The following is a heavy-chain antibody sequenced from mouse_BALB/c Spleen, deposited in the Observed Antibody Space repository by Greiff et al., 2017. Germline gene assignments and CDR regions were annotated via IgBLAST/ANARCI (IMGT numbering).Heavy chain of an antibody. CDR3: ASSAYYGNYYYAMDY. CDR1: GDSITSGY. Sequence: VQLKESGPSLVKPSQTLSLTCSVTGDSITSGYWNWIRQFPGNKLEWMGYIRYSGSTSYNPSLKSRISLTRDTSKNQFFLQLNSVTTEDTATYDCASSAYYGNYYYAMDYWGQGTSVTVSS. J-gene: IGHJ4*01. CDR2: IRYSGST. D-gene: IGHD2-10*01. V-gene: IGHV3-2*02.